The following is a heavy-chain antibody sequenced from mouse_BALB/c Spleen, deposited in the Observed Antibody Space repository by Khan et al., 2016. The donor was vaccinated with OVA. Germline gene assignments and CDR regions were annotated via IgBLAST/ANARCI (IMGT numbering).Heavy chain of an antibody. CDR2: ISYSGST. D-gene: IGHD1-1*01. V-gene: IGHV3-2*02. CDR1: GYSITSDYA. Sequence: EVKLLESGPGLLKPSQSLSLTCTVTGYSITSDYAWNWIRQFPGNKLECMAYISYSGSTTYSPSLRSRISITRDTSKNQFFLQLNSVTNKETTTFYCASGRFLLRYRDYFDYWGQGTTLTVSS. CDR3: ASGRFLLRYRDYFDY. J-gene: IGHJ2*01.